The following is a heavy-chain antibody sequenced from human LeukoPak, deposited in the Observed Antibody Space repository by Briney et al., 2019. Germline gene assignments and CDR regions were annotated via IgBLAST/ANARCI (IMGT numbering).Heavy chain of an antibody. CDR1: GYTFTSYA. J-gene: IGHJ5*02. D-gene: IGHD2-2*01. V-gene: IGHV1-69*05. CDR2: IIPIFGTA. Sequence: SVKVSCKASGYTFTSYAISWVRQAPGQGLEWMGGIIPIFGTANYAQKFQGRVTITTDESTSTAYMELSSLRSEDTAVYYCARRYCSSTSCFPFDPWGQGTLVTVSS. CDR3: ARRYCSSTSCFPFDP.